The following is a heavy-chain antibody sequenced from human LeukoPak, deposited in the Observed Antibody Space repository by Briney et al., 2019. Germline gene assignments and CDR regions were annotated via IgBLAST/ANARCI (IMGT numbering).Heavy chain of an antibody. CDR1: GFTFSRNG. CDR2: ISSSSSYI. J-gene: IGHJ4*02. V-gene: IGHV3-21*01. D-gene: IGHD1-26*01. Sequence: GGTLRLSCAASGFTFSRNGMTWVRQAPGKGLEWVSSISSSSSYIYYADSVKGRFTISRDNAKDSLYLQMNGLRAEDTAVYYCASEFSGSYYKYIFDYWGQGTLVTVSS. CDR3: ASEFSGSYYKYIFDY.